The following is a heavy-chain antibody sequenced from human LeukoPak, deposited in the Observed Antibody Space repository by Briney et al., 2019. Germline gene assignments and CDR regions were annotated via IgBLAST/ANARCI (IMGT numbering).Heavy chain of an antibody. CDR1: GFTFSSYW. J-gene: IGHJ4*02. Sequence: PGGSLRLSCAASGFTFSSYWMHWVRQAPGKGLVWVSRINTDGSSTSYADSVKGRFTISRDNAKNTLYLQMNSLRAEDTAVYYCARARGPYDYGFDYWGQGTLVTVSS. CDR3: ARARGPYDYGFDY. CDR2: INTDGSST. V-gene: IGHV3-74*01. D-gene: IGHD5-12*01.